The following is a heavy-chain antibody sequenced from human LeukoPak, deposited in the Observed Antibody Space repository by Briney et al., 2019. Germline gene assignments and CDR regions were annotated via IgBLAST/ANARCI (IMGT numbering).Heavy chain of an antibody. Sequence: SETLSLTCTVSGGSISSYYRSWIRQPPGKGLEWIGNIYYSGSTNYNPSLKSRVTISVDTSKNQFSLKLSSVTAADTAVYYCARLWGPRSGGYYFDYWGQGTLVTVSS. V-gene: IGHV4-59*08. D-gene: IGHD3-16*01. CDR3: ARLWGPRSGGYYFDY. J-gene: IGHJ4*02. CDR2: IYYSGST. CDR1: GGSISSYY.